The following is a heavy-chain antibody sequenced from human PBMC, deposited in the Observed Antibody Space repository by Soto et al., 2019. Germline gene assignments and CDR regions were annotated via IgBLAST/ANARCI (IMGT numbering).Heavy chain of an antibody. V-gene: IGHV4-31*03. CDR3: ATRPYYSSGWYDY. Sequence: KTSETLSLTCTVSGGSISSGGYYWSWIRQHPGKGLEWIGYIYYSGSTYYNPSLKSRVTISVDTSKNQFSLKLSSVTAADTAVYYCATRPYYSSGWYDYWGQGTLVTVSS. J-gene: IGHJ4*02. CDR2: IYYSGST. CDR1: GGSISSGGYY. D-gene: IGHD6-19*01.